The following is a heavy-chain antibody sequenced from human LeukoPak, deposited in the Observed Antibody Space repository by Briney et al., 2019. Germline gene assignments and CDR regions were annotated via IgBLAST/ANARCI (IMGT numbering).Heavy chain of an antibody. V-gene: IGHV3-23*01. J-gene: IGHJ4*02. CDR2: ISGSGGST. D-gene: IGHD4-17*01. Sequence: GGSLRLSCAASGFTFSSYAMTWVRQAPGKGLEWVSTISGSGGSTAYADSVKGRFTISRDNSKNTLYLQMNSLRAEDTALYYCARDRLHYGEYEKTLDYWGQGTLVTVSS. CDR3: ARDRLHYGEYEKTLDY. CDR1: GFTFSSYA.